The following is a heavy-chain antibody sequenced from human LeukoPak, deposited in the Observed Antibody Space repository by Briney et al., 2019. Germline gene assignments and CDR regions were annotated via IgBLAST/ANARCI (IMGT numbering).Heavy chain of an antibody. D-gene: IGHD1-26*01. Sequence: GGSLRLSCAASGFTFDDYGMSWVRQAPGKGLEWVSVIYSGGPTYYADSVKGRFTISRANSKNTLYLQMNNLRVEDTAVYYCARGGRGGTYPFDYWGQGTLVTVSS. J-gene: IGHJ4*02. V-gene: IGHV3-66*01. CDR1: GFTFDDYG. CDR2: IYSGGPT. CDR3: ARGGRGGTYPFDY.